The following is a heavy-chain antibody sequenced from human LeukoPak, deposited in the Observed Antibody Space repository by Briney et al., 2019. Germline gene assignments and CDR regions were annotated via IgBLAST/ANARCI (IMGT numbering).Heavy chain of an antibody. Sequence: PSETLSLTCDVFGYSISSGYYWGWIRQPPGKGLEWIGSIYHSGSTYYNPSLNSRVTISVDTSKNQFSLKLSSVTAADTAVYYCASLPLGDWGQGTLVTVSS. J-gene: IGHJ4*02. CDR3: ASLPLGD. CDR1: GYSISSGYY. CDR2: IYHSGST. V-gene: IGHV4-38-2*01.